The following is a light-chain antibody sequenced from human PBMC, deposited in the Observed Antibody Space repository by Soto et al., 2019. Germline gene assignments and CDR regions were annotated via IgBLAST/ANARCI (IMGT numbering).Light chain of an antibody. CDR3: CSYAGSSTLYV. V-gene: IGLV2-23*02. J-gene: IGLJ1*01. CDR2: EVS. Sequence: QSVLTQPASVSGSPGQSITISCTGTSSDVGSYNLVSWYQQHPGKAPKLMIYEVSKRPSGVSNRFSGSKSGNTDSLTISGLQAEDEADYYCCSYAGSSTLYVFGTGTKVTVL. CDR1: SSDVGSYNL.